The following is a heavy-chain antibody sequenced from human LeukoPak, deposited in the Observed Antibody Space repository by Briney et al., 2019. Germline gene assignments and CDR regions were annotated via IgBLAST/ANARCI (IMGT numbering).Heavy chain of an antibody. V-gene: IGHV1-18*01. J-gene: IGHJ5*02. D-gene: IGHD5-12*01. CDR3: ARDYSGYDFSWFDP. CDR1: GYTFTSYG. CDR2: ISAYNGNT. Sequence: EVSVKVSCKASGYTFTSYGISWVRQAPGQGLEWMGWISAYNGNTNYAQKLQGRVTMTTDTSTSTAYMELRSLRSDDTAVYYCARDYSGYDFSWFDPWGQGTLVTVSS.